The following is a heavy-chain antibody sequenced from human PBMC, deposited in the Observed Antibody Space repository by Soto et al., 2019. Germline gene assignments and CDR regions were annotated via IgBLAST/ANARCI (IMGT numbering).Heavy chain of an antibody. CDR1: GFTFSTYG. CDR2: ISYDGVNK. J-gene: IGHJ4*02. V-gene: IGHV3-30*18. Sequence: QVQLVESGGGVVQPGRPLRLSCAASGFTFSTYGMHWVRQAPGKGLEWVAVISYDGVNKDYADSVKGRFTISRDNSKITRYLQRNSLRAEDTAVYYCAQSVYNSNDGFFDYWGQGTLVTVSS. D-gene: IGHD1-1*01. CDR3: AQSVYNSNDGFFDY.